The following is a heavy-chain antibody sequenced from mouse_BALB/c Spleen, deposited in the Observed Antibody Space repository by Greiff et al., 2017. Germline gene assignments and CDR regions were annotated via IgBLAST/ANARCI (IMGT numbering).Heavy chain of an antibody. CDR1: GFSLTSYG. CDR2: IWAGGST. D-gene: IGHD1-2*01. CDR3: ARELRHYAMDY. J-gene: IGHJ4*01. V-gene: IGHV2-9*02. Sequence: QVQLKESGPGLVAPSQSLSITCTVSGFSLTSYGVHWVRQPPGKGLEWLGVIWAGGSTNYNSALMSRLSISKDNSKSQVFLKMNSLQTDDTAMYYCARELRHYAMDYWGQGTSVTVSS.